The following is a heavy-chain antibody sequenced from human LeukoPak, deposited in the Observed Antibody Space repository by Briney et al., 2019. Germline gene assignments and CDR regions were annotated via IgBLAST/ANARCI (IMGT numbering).Heavy chain of an antibody. Sequence: ASVKVSCKASGDTFSRYAISWVRQAPGQGLKWMGGIIPVLSTANYAQKFQDRVTITADESTGTTYMELSSLKSEDTAVYYCATTGGDIYYYYMDVWGKGTTVTISS. J-gene: IGHJ6*03. V-gene: IGHV1-69*13. CDR2: IIPVLSTA. D-gene: IGHD3-16*01. CDR1: GDTFSRYA. CDR3: ATTGGDIYYYYMDV.